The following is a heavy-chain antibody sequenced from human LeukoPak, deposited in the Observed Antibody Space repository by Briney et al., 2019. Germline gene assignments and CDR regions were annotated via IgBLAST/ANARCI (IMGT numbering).Heavy chain of an antibody. D-gene: IGHD1-26*01. J-gene: IGHJ5*02. V-gene: IGHV4-38-2*02. CDR2: IYHGGST. Sequence: PSETLSLTCTASGYSITSGYYWGWIRQPPGKGLEWIGSIYHGGSTFYNPSLKSRVTTSVDTSKNQFSLKLHSVTAADTAVYYCASLGMEGGTTNWFDPWGQGTLVTVSS. CDR3: ASLGMEGGTTNWFDP. CDR1: GYSITSGYY.